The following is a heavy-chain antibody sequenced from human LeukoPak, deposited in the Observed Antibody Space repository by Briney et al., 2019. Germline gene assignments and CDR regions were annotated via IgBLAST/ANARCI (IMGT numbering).Heavy chain of an antibody. V-gene: IGHV1-46*01. J-gene: IGHJ2*01. CDR3: ARVVLSDFWSPGGYFDL. CDR1: GYTFTSYY. D-gene: IGHD3-3*01. Sequence: GASVKVSCKASGYTFTSYYMHWVRQAPGQGLEWMGIINPSGGSTSYAQKFQGRVTMTRDTSTSTVYMELSSLRSEDTAVYYCARVVLSDFWSPGGYFDLWGRGTLVTVSS. CDR2: INPSGGST.